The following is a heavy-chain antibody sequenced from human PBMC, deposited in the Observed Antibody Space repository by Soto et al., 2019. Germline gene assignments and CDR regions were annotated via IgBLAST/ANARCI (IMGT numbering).Heavy chain of an antibody. D-gene: IGHD3-9*01. CDR3: ARVVDRGSSERLTYYYYGMDV. CDR1: GGTFSSYA. J-gene: IGHJ6*01. V-gene: IGHV1-69*06. CDR2: IIPIFGTA. Sequence: ASVKVSCKASGGTFSSYAISWVRQAPGQGLEWMGGIIPIFGTANYAQKFQGRVTITADKSTSTAYMELSSLRSEDTAVYYCARVVDRGSSERLTYYYYGMDVWGQGSTVTVSS.